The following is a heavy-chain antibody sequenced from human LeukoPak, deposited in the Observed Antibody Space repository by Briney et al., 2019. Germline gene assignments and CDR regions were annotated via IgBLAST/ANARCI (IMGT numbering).Heavy chain of an antibody. V-gene: IGHV3-11*01. J-gene: IGHJ4*02. CDR1: GFTFSDYY. Sequence: PGGPLRLSCAASGFTFSDYYMSWIRQAPGKGLEWVSYISSSGSTIYYADSVKGRFTISRDNAKNSLCLQMSSLRAEDTAVYYCARYQGSVTVVTPSPLDYWGQGTLVTVSS. CDR2: ISSSGSTI. CDR3: ARYQGSVTVVTPSPLDY. D-gene: IGHD4-23*01.